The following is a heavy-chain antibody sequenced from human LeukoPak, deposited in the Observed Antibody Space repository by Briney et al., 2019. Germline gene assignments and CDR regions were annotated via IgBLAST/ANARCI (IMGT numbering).Heavy chain of an antibody. J-gene: IGHJ4*02. CDR1: GFTFSRYG. CDR2: ISTEGSQK. CDR3: AKVVVAGTHYFDH. Sequence: GGSLRLSCAASGFTFSRYGMHWVRQAPGKGLEWVAVISTEGSQKFYTDSVQGRFTVSRDNAKNTLSLQMNGLRADDSAVYYCAKVVVAGTHYFDHWGQGTLVTVSP. D-gene: IGHD6-19*01. V-gene: IGHV3-30*18.